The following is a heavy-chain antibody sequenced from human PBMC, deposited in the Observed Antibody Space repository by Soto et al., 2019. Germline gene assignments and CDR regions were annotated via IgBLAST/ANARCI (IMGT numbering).Heavy chain of an antibody. Sequence: QVQLQESGPGLVKPSETVSLTCSVSGGSVSSGSYYWSWIRQSPEKGLEWIGYIYYTGGTKYNPSLTSRVTISADTSRNHFSLKLTSVTAADTAVYYCARLEVGLDYWGQGVLVTVSS. CDR1: GGSVSSGSYY. J-gene: IGHJ4*02. CDR3: ARLEVGLDY. D-gene: IGHD2-2*01. V-gene: IGHV4-61*03. CDR2: IYYTGGT.